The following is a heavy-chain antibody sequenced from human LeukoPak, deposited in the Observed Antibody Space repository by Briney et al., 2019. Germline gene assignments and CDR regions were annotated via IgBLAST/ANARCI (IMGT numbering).Heavy chain of an antibody. CDR2: IGPKNGDT. Sequence: GASVKVSCKASGYTFTDYYIHCVRQAPGQGLEWMGWIGPKNGDTHYAQKFRGRLTMTRDTSITTAFIELSRLTSDDTAVYYCVRDHASSYDYWGQGTLVTVSS. V-gene: IGHV1-2*02. CDR1: GYTFTDYY. CDR3: VRDHASSYDY. J-gene: IGHJ4*02. D-gene: IGHD1-26*01.